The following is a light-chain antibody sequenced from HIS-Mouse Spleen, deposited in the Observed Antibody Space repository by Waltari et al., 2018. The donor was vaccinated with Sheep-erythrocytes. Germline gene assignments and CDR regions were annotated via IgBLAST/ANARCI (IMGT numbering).Light chain of an antibody. CDR2: DVS. CDR3: CSYAGSYNHV. Sequence: QSALTQPASVSGSPGQSITISCTGTSSDVGGYNYVSWYQQHPGKAPKLMIYDVSKRPSGVPDRSSGSKSGNTASLTISGLQAEDEADYYCCSYAGSYNHVFATGTKVTVL. V-gene: IGLV2-11*01. J-gene: IGLJ1*01. CDR1: SSDVGGYNY.